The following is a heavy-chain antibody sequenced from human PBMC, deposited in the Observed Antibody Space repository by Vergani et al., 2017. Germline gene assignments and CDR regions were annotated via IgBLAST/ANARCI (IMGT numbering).Heavy chain of an antibody. J-gene: IGHJ3*02. CDR3: ARGHSCSSTSCYVFDAFDI. CDR2: IYYSGST. D-gene: IGHD2-2*01. V-gene: IGHV4-59*08. CDR1: GGSISSYY. Sequence: QVQLQESGPGLVKPSETLSLTCTVSGGSISSYYWSWIRQPPGKGLEWIGYIYYSGSTNYNPSLKSRVTISVDTSKNQFSLKLSSVTAADTAVYYCARGHSCSSTSCYVFDAFDIWGQGTMVTVSS.